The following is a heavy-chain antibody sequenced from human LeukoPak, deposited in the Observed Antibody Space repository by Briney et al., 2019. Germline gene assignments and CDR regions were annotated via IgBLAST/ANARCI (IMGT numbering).Heavy chain of an antibody. V-gene: IGHV3-30*18. CDR2: ISYDGSHK. CDR3: ANSYYYDSSGHYTISNHLDY. J-gene: IGHJ4*02. CDR1: GFTFTTYG. Sequence: GGSLRLSCAASGFTFTTYGMHWVRQAPGKGLEWLAVISYDGSHKYYTDSVKGRFTISRDNSRNTLYLQMVSLRAEDTAVYYCANSYYYDSSGHYTISNHLDYWGQGTLVTVSS. D-gene: IGHD3-22*01.